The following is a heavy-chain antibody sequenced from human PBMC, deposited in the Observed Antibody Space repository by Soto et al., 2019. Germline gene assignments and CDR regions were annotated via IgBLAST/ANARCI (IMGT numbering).Heavy chain of an antibody. CDR1: GGSFSGYY. Sequence: PSETLSLTCAVYGGSFSGYYWSWIRQPPGKGLEWIGEINHSGSTNYNPPLKSRVTISVDTSKNQFSLKLSSVTAADTAVYYCARRGVLLWFGVDYWGQGTLVTVSS. CDR3: ARRGVLLWFGVDY. V-gene: IGHV4-34*01. J-gene: IGHJ4*02. CDR2: INHSGST. D-gene: IGHD3-10*01.